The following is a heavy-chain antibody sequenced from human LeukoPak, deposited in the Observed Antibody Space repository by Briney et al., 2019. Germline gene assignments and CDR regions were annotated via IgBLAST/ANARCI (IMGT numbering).Heavy chain of an antibody. D-gene: IGHD6-19*01. J-gene: IGHJ4*02. V-gene: IGHV3-23*01. CDR1: GFTFSSYA. Sequence: GGSLRLSCAASGFTFSSYAMSWVRQAPGKGLEWVSAISGSGGSTYYADSVKGRFTISRDNSKNTLYLQMNSLRAEDTAVYYCAKDVVRSVAVTGFDYWGQGTLDTVSS. CDR3: AKDVVRSVAVTGFDY. CDR2: ISGSGGST.